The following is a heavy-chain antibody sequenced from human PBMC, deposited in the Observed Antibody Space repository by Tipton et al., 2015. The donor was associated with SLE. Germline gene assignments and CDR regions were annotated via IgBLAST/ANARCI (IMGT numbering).Heavy chain of an antibody. Sequence: WIRQPPGKGLEWVSFIRSKTYGATTEYAASVKGRFTISRDDSKSVVYLQMISLETEDTAVYYCSRTPHSGTSRFDYWGQGTLVTVSS. V-gene: IGHV3-49*02. CDR2: IRSKTYGATT. D-gene: IGHD1-26*01. J-gene: IGHJ4*02. CDR3: SRTPHSGTSRFDY.